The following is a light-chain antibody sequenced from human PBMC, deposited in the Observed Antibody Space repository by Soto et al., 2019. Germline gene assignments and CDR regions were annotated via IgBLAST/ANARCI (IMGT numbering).Light chain of an antibody. V-gene: IGKV3-15*01. CDR1: QSVGTN. CDR3: QQYKNGPPDFT. Sequence: EIVMTQSPATMSLSPGDRAALSCRASQSVGTNLAWYQQKPGQAPTLLIYDASTRATRLPDRFSGSGSGTECNLPITSLQSEDFAIYLCQQYKNGPPDFTFGQGTKLEI. J-gene: IGKJ2*01. CDR2: DAS.